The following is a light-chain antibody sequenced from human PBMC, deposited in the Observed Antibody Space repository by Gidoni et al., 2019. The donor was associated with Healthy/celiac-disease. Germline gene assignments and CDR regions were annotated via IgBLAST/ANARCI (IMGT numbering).Light chain of an antibody. Sequence: DIQAARSPSTLSASVGDRVTITCRASQSISSWLAWYQQKPGKAPKLLIYKASSLESGVPSRFSGSGSGTEFTLTISSLQPDDFATYYCQQYNSYPYTFXQXTKLEIK. CDR1: QSISSW. J-gene: IGKJ2*01. CDR2: KAS. V-gene: IGKV1-5*03. CDR3: QQYNSYPYT.